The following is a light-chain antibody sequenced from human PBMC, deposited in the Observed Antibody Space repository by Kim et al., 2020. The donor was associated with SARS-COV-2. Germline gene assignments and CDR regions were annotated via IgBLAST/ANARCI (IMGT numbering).Light chain of an antibody. J-gene: IGLJ2*01. V-gene: IGLV3-19*01. CDR3: NSRDSSGNHLV. CDR1: SLRSYY. CDR2: GKN. Sequence: SSELTQDPAVSVALGQTVRITCQGDSLRSYYASWYQQKPGQAPVLVIYGKNNRPSGIPDRFSCSSPGITASLTLTGAQAEDEADYYCNSRDSSGNHLVFG.